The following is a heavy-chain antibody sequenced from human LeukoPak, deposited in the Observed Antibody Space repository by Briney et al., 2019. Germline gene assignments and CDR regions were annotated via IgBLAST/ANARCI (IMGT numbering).Heavy chain of an antibody. V-gene: IGHV3-48*01. CDR2: ISATANTI. J-gene: IGHJ3*02. CDR3: ARDRLRVWSGYVHGFNI. CDR1: GFSFSAYN. D-gene: IGHD3-3*01. Sequence: PGGSLRLSCAASGFSFSAYNMNWVRQAPGKGLEWVSFISATANTIFYADSVKGRFTISRDNAKNTLYLQMNSLRADDTAVYYCARDRLRVWSGYVHGFNIWGQGTMVTASS.